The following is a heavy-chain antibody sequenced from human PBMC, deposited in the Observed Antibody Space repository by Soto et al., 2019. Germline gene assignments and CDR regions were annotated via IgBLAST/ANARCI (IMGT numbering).Heavy chain of an antibody. D-gene: IGHD3-3*01. Sequence: SETLSLTSTVSGGSISSYYWSWIRQPPGKGLEWIGYIYYSGSTNYNPSLKSRVTISVDTSKNQFSLKLSSVTAADTAVYYCARDSHYDFWSGYYPLFGMDVWGQGTTVTVSS. J-gene: IGHJ6*02. CDR3: ARDSHYDFWSGYYPLFGMDV. CDR1: GGSISSYY. CDR2: IYYSGST. V-gene: IGHV4-59*01.